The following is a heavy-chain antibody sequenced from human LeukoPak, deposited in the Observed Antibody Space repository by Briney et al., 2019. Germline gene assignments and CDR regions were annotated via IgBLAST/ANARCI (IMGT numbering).Heavy chain of an antibody. CDR2: ISGSGGST. V-gene: IGHV3-23*01. CDR1: GFTFSSYA. J-gene: IGHJ2*01. CDR3: AKDRLWIQLWDHNWYFDL. D-gene: IGHD5-18*01. Sequence: PGGSLRLSCAASGFTFSSYAMSWVRQAPGKGLEWVSAISGSGGSTYYADSVKGRFTISRDNSKKTLYLQMNSLRAEDTAVYYCAKDRLWIQLWDHNWYFDLWGRGTLVTVSS.